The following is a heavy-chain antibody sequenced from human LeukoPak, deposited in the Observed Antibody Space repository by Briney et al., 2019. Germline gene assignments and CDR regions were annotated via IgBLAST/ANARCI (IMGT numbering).Heavy chain of an antibody. CDR3: ARGSARGYSYGTNAFDI. V-gene: IGHV1-18*01. CDR1: GYNFRNYG. J-gene: IGHJ3*02. D-gene: IGHD5-18*01. Sequence: GASVKVSCKASGYNFRNYGIGWVRQAPRQGLEWMGWITAGNGNTNYAQKVQGRVTMTTDTSTSTAYMELRSLRSDDTAVYFCARGSARGYSYGTNAFDIWGQGTRVTVSS. CDR2: ITAGNGNT.